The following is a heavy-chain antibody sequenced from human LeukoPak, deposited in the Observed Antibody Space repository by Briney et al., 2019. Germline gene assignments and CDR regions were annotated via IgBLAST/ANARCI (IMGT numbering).Heavy chain of an antibody. CDR2: ISSSSSYI. CDR3: ASLSYYGSGSYHLDY. V-gene: IGHV3-21*01. CDR1: GFTFSSYS. Sequence: GGSLRLSCAASGFTFSSYSMNWVRQAPGKGLEWVSSISSSSSYIYYADSVKGRFTISRDNAKNSLYLQMNSLRAEDTAVYYCASLSYYGSGSYHLDYWDQGTLVTVSS. J-gene: IGHJ4*02. D-gene: IGHD3-10*01.